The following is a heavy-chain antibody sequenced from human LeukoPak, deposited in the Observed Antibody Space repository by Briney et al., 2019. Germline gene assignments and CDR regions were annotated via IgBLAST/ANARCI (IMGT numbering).Heavy chain of an antibody. CDR3: ARDRYYYDSSGYYPRLDY. Sequence: SETLSLTCTVSGGSISSYYWSWIRQPPGKGLEWIGYMYYSGSTNYTPSLKSRVTISVDMSKNQISLKLSSVTAADTAVYYCARDRYYYDSSGYYPRLDYWGQGTLVTVSS. CDR2: MYYSGST. V-gene: IGHV4-59*01. J-gene: IGHJ4*02. CDR1: GGSISSYY. D-gene: IGHD3-22*01.